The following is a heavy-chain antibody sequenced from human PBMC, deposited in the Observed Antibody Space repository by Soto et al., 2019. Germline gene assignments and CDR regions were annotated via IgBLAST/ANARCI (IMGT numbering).Heavy chain of an antibody. Sequence: TSETLSLTCTVSGGSISSSSYYWGWIRQPPGKGLEWIGSIFHSGSTNYNPSLKSRVTISVDKSKNQFFLDLSSVTAADTAVYYCTTNGYYSLDWWGQGTLVTVSS. CDR3: TTNGYYSLDW. CDR1: GGSISSSSYY. V-gene: IGHV4-39*07. D-gene: IGHD1-26*01. CDR2: IFHSGST. J-gene: IGHJ4*02.